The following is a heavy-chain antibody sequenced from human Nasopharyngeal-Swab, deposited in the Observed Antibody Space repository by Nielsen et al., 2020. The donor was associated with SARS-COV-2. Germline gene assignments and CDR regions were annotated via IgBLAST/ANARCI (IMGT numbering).Heavy chain of an antibody. CDR3: ARDMGESSGWPDPFDY. Sequence: WIRQPPGKGLEWIGYIYYSGGTNYNPSLNSRVTISVDTSKNQFSPKLSSVTAADTAVYYCARDMGESSGWPDPFDYWGQGTLVTVSS. CDR2: IYYSGGT. J-gene: IGHJ4*02. V-gene: IGHV4-59*01. D-gene: IGHD6-19*01.